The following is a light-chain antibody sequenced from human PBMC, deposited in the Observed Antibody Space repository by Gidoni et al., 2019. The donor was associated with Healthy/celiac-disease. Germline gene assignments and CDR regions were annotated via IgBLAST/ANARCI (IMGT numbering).Light chain of an antibody. Sequence: QSALTQPASVSGYPGQSITISCPGTSSDVGGYNYVAWYQQHPGKSPKLMIYDVSKRPSGVSNRFSGSKSGNTASLTISGLQAEDEADYYCSSYTSSSTPLVFGTGTKVTVL. CDR1: SSDVGGYNY. J-gene: IGLJ1*01. CDR3: SSYTSSSTPLV. CDR2: DVS. V-gene: IGLV2-14*01.